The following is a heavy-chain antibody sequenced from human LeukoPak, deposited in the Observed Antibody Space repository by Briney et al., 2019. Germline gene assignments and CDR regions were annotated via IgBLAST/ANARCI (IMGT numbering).Heavy chain of an antibody. J-gene: IGHJ6*03. CDR3: ARVTSGTYFLYYFYYMDV. Sequence: ASVKVSCKASGYTFTGYYMHWVRQAPGQGLEWMGWISAHNGNTDYAQNLQGRVTVTTDTSTSTAYMELRSLRSDDTAVYYCARVTSGTYFLYYFYYMDVWGKGTTVTVSS. CDR1: GYTFTGYY. D-gene: IGHD1-26*01. CDR2: ISAHNGNT. V-gene: IGHV1-18*04.